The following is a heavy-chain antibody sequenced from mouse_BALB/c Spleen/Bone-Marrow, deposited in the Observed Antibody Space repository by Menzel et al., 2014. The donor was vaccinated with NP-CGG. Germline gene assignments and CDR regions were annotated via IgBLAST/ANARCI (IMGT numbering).Heavy chain of an antibody. CDR2: IWGDGST. CDR1: GFSLTGYG. Sequence: QVHVKQSGPGQVAPSQSLSITCTVSGFSLTGYGVSWVRQPPGKGLEWLGMIWGDGSTDYNSALKSRLSISKDNSKSQVFLKMNSLQTDDTARYYCARDSFLITRALDYWGQGTSVTVSS. CDR3: ARDSFLITRALDY. D-gene: IGHD2-4*01. V-gene: IGHV2-6-7*01. J-gene: IGHJ4*01.